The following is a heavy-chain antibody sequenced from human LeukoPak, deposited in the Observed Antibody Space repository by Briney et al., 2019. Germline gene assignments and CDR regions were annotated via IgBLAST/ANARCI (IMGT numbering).Heavy chain of an antibody. J-gene: IGHJ5*02. CDR2: ISAYNGNT. Sequence: GASVKVSCKASGYTFTSYGISWVRQAPGQVLEWMGWISAYNGNTNYAQKLQGRVTMTTDTSTSTAYMELRSLRSDDTAVYYCARVRWFGEFRDNWFDPWGQGTLVTVSS. D-gene: IGHD3-10*01. CDR3: ARVRWFGEFRDNWFDP. CDR1: GYTFTSYG. V-gene: IGHV1-18*01.